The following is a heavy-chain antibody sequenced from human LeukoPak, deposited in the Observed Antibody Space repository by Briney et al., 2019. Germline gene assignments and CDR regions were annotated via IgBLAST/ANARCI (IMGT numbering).Heavy chain of an antibody. J-gene: IGHJ5*02. D-gene: IGHD1/OR15-1a*01. CDR3: AKDSQLGLPNTP. CDR1: GFTVSSNY. CDR2: IRYDGSNK. V-gene: IGHV3-30*02. Sequence: PGGSLRLSCAASGFTVSSNYMSWVRQAPGKGLEWVAFIRYDGSNKYYADSVKGRFTISRDNSKNTLYLQMNSLRAEDTAVYYCAKDSQLGLPNTPWGQGTLVTVSS.